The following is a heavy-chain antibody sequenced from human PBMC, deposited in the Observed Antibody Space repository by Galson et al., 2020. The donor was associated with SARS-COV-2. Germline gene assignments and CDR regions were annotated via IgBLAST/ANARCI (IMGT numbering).Heavy chain of an antibody. CDR3: ARVVGIAAAGTGAGVYYYGMDV. V-gene: IGHV1-18*04. CDR2: ISAYNGNT. Sequence: GESLKISCKASGYTFTSYGISWVRQAPGQGLEWMGWISAYNGNTNYAQKLQGRVTMTTDTSTSTAYMELRSLRSDDTAVYYCARVVGIAAAGTGAGVYYYGMDVWGQGTTVTVSS. CDR1: GYTFTSYG. J-gene: IGHJ6*02. D-gene: IGHD6-13*01.